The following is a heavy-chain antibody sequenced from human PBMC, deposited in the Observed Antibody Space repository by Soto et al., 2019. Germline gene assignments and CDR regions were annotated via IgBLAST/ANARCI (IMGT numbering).Heavy chain of an antibody. D-gene: IGHD2-15*01. V-gene: IGHV1-69*08. J-gene: IGHJ4*02. Sequence: QVQLVQSGAEVKKPGSSVKVSCKASGGTFSSYTISWVRQAPGQGLEWMGRIIPILGIANYAQKFQGRVTITADKSTSTAYMELSSLRSEDTAEYYCARDIAGGSSFDYWGQGTLVTVSS. CDR3: ARDIAGGSSFDY. CDR2: IIPILGIA. CDR1: GGTFSSYT.